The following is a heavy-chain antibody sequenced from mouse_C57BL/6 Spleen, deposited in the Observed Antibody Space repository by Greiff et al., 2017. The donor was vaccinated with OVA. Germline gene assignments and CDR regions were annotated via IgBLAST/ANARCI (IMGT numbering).Heavy chain of an antibody. Sequence: VQGVESGPGLVAPSQSLSITCTVSGFSLTSYAISWVRQPPGKGLEWLGVIWTGGGTNYNSALKSRLSIIKDNSKSQVFLKMNSLQTDDTARYYCARGDNYGSSYGAMDYWGQGTSVTVSS. CDR1: GFSLTSYA. J-gene: IGHJ4*01. V-gene: IGHV2-9-1*01. CDR2: IWTGGGT. CDR3: ARGDNYGSSYGAMDY. D-gene: IGHD1-1*01.